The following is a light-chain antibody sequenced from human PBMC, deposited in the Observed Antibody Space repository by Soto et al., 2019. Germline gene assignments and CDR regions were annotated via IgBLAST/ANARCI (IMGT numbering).Light chain of an antibody. J-gene: IGLJ2*01. CDR1: SSDVGDYNY. V-gene: IGLV2-8*01. Sequence: QSALTQPPSASGSPGQSVTISCTGTSSDVGDYNYVSWYQQHPGKAPKLMIYEVNKRPSGVPDRFSGSESGNTASLTVSGLQAEDEADYYCSSYAGYSNLVFGGGTKVTVL. CDR3: SSYAGYSNLV. CDR2: EVN.